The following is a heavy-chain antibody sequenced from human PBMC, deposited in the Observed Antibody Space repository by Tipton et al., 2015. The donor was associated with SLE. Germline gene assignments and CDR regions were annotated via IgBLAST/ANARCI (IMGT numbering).Heavy chain of an antibody. J-gene: IGHJ3*02. Sequence: TLSLTCTVSGGSISGYYWSWIRQSPGKGLEWIGYISYTGSTTFNPSLKSRVTISVDTSKNQFSLKLSSVTAADTAVYYCARQYGRGAFDIWGQGTMVTVSS. CDR2: ISYTGST. CDR3: ARQYGRGAFDI. V-gene: IGHV4-59*08. D-gene: IGHD1-26*01. CDR1: GGSISGYY.